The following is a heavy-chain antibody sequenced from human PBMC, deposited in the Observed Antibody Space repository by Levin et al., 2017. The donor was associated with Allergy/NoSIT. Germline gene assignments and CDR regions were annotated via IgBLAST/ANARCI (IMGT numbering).Heavy chain of an antibody. J-gene: IGHJ4*02. D-gene: IGHD5-12*01. CDR2: IYNSGST. Sequence: SETLSLTCNVSGGSISSGGYYWSWIRHHPGKGLEWIGYIYNSGSTNYKPSLKSRVSISVYTSKNQFSLELTSVTAADTAVYYCARSGRTWLRLRGFDYWGQGTLVTVSS. CDR3: ARSGRTWLRLRGFDY. CDR1: GGSISSGGYY. V-gene: IGHV4-31*03.